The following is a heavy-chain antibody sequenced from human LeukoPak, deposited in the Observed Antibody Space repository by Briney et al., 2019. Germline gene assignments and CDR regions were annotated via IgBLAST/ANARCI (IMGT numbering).Heavy chain of an antibody. J-gene: IGHJ1*01. Sequence: GGSLRLSCEASGFTFNNYAMSWVRQAPGKGLEWVSAMSGSGGMTYTADSVKGRFTISRDNSKNTLGLQMDSLRADDTAVYYCAKDRSSSWYSLQHWGQGTLVTVSS. CDR2: MSGSGGMT. CDR3: AKDRSSSWYSLQH. CDR1: GFTFNNYA. D-gene: IGHD6-13*01. V-gene: IGHV3-23*01.